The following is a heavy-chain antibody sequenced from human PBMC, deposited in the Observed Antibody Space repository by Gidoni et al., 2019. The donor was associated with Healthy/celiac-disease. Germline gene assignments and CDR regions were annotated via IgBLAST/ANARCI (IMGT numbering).Heavy chain of an antibody. J-gene: IGHJ6*02. Sequence: EVQLVESGGGLVQTGGSLRLSCAASGFPFCSSALSWVRQAPGEGLAWVSAISGSGGSTYYADSVKGRFTISRDNSKNTLYLQMNSLRAEDTAVYYCAKDYDFWSGYYAQGGMDVWGQGTTVTVSS. CDR1: GFPFCSSA. CDR3: AKDYDFWSGYYAQGGMDV. V-gene: IGHV3-23*04. CDR2: ISGSGGST. D-gene: IGHD3-3*01.